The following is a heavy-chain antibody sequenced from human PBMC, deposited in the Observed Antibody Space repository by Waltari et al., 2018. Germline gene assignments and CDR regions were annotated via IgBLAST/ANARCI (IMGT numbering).Heavy chain of an antibody. CDR1: GGTFSSYA. V-gene: IGHV1-69*05. CDR2: IIPIFGTA. CDR3: TFGPYYYDSSGYYPFDY. J-gene: IGHJ4*02. D-gene: IGHD3-22*01. Sequence: SGAAVKKPGSSVKVSCKASGGTFSSYAISWVRQAPGQGLEWMGGIIPIFGTANYAQKFQGRVTITTDESTSTAYMELSSLRSEDTAVYYCTFGPYYYDSSGYYPFDYWGQGTLVTVSS.